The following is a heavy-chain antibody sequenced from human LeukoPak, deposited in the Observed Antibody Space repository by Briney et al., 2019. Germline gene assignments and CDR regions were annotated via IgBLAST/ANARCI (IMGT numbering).Heavy chain of an antibody. V-gene: IGHV3-30*04. CDR1: GFTFSNYA. CDR3: ARSLLFGEFWADN. CDR2: ISYDGNTK. D-gene: IGHD3-10*01. Sequence: GGSLRLSCTASGFTFSNYALHWVRQAPGKGLEWVAVISYDGNTKYYADSVKGRFTISRDNSKNTLYLQMSTLRADDTAFYYCARSLLFGEFWADNWGQGTLVTVSS. J-gene: IGHJ4*02.